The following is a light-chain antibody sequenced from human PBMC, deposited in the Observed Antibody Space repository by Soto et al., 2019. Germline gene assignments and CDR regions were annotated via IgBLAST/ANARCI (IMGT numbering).Light chain of an antibody. CDR2: EVN. CDR1: SGNVGSYKL. Sequence: QAALAQAASVSGSPGQSITISCTGTSGNVGSYKLVSWYQQHPGKAPKLMIFEVNKRPSGVSNRFSGSKSGNTASLTISGLKVEDEADYYCCSSGGSPTYVFGTGTKVTVL. CDR3: CSSGGSPTYV. J-gene: IGLJ1*01. V-gene: IGLV2-23*02.